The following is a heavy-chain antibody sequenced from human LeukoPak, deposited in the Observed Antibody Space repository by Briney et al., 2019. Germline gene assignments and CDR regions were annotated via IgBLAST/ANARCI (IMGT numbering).Heavy chain of an antibody. D-gene: IGHD2-15*01. J-gene: IGHJ4*02. Sequence: GGSLRLSCAASGFTFSSYAMSWVRQAPGKGLEWVSAISGSGGSTYYADSVKGRFTISRDNSKNTLYLQMNSLRAEDTAVYYCAKRSCSGGSCYVGLIDYWGQGTLVTVSS. CDR3: AKRSCSGGSCYVGLIDY. CDR2: ISGSGGST. CDR1: GFTFSSYA. V-gene: IGHV3-23*01.